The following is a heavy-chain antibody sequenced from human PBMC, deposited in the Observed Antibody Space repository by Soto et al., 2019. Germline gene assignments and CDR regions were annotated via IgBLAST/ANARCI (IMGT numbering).Heavy chain of an antibody. CDR1: GFTFSSYS. V-gene: IGHV3-48*02. J-gene: IGHJ5*01. D-gene: IGHD3-16*02. Sequence: EVQLVESGGGLVQPGGSLRLSCAASGFTFSSYSMNWVRQAPGKGLEWVSYISSSSTIYYADSVKGRFTISRDNAKNSLYLQMNSLRDEDTAVYYCARENDYVWGSYRLNWFDSWGQGTLVTVSS. CDR3: ARENDYVWGSYRLNWFDS. CDR2: ISSSSTI.